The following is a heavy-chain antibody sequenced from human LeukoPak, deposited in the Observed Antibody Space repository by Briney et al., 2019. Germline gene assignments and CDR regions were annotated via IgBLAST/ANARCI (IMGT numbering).Heavy chain of an antibody. CDR2: MNPNSGNT. Sequence: ASVKVSCKASGYTFTSYDINWVRQATGQGLEWMGWMNPNSGNTGYAQKFQGRVTMTRSTSISTAYMELSSLRSEDTAVYYCARHRRITMVRGVISRVFDYWGQGTLVTVSS. CDR3: ARHRRITMVRGVISRVFDY. J-gene: IGHJ4*02. CDR1: GYTFTSYD. V-gene: IGHV1-8*01. D-gene: IGHD3-10*01.